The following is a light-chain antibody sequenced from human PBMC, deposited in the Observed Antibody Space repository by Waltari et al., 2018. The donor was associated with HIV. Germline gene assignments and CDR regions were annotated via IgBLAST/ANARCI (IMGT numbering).Light chain of an antibody. CDR1: QSIRSY. Sequence: DIQMTQPTSSLSASVGDRVTITCRASQSIRSYLNWYQQKPGKAPKLLIYAASSLQSGVPSRFSGSGYGTDFTVTISSLQPEDFATYYCQQSFSTPGVTFGQGTRLEI. CDR2: AAS. J-gene: IGKJ5*01. CDR3: QQSFSTPGVT. V-gene: IGKV1-39*01.